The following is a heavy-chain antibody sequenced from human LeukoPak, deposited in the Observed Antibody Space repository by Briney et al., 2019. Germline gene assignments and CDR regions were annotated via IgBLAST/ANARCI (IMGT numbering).Heavy chain of an antibody. J-gene: IGHJ5*02. CDR1: GGSISSGDYY. D-gene: IGHD4-17*01. V-gene: IGHV4-30-4*01. CDR3: ARVDGDYNNWFDP. CDR2: IYYSGST. Sequence: SVTLSLTCTVSGGSISSGDYYWSWIRQPPGKGLEWIGYIYYSGSTYYNPSLKSRVTISVDTSKNQFSLKLSSVTAADTAVYYCARVDGDYNNWFDPWGQGTLVTVSS.